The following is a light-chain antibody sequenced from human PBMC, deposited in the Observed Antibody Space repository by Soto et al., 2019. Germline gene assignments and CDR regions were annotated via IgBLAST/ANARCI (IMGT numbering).Light chain of an antibody. CDR1: QSISSW. CDR3: QQYNSYSRT. CDR2: DAS. V-gene: IGKV1-5*01. J-gene: IGKJ1*01. Sequence: DIQMTQSPSTLSASVGDRVTITCRASQSISSWLAGYQQKPGKAPKLLIYDASSLESGVPSRCSGSGSGTEFTLTISSLQPDDFATYYCQQYNSYSRTFGQGTKVDI.